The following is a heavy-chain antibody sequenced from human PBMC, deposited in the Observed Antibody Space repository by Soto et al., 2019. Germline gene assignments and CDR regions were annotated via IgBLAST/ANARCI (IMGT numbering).Heavy chain of an antibody. J-gene: IGHJ4*02. D-gene: IGHD4-17*01. CDR2: IYYSGST. CDR1: GGSISSGGYY. V-gene: IGHV4-31*03. CDR3: ARKATVNTCFDY. Sequence: PSETLSLTCTVSGGSISSGGYYWSWIRQHPGKGLEWIGYIYYSGSTYYNPSLKSRVTISVDTSKNQFSLKLSSVTAADTAVYYCARKATVNTCFDYWGQGTLVTV.